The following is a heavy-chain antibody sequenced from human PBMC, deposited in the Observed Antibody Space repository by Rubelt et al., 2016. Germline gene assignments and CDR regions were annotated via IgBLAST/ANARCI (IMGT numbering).Heavy chain of an antibody. V-gene: IGHV2-5*01. CDR1: GFSLSTSGVG. D-gene: IGHD3-9*01. J-gene: IGHJ4*02. Sequence: QITLKESGPTLVKPTQTLTLTCTFSGFSLSTSGVGVGWIRQPPGKALEWLALIYWNDDKRYSPSLKSRLTITKDTSKNQVVLTMTNMDPVDTATYYCAHNDILTGYSPFDYWGQGTLVTVSS. CDR3: AHNDILTGYSPFDY. CDR2: IYWNDDK.